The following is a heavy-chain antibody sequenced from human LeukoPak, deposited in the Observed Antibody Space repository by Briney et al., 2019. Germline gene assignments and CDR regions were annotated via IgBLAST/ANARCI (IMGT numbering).Heavy chain of an antibody. V-gene: IGHV4-4*07. CDR3: ARETYYYGSGSYPFDY. J-gene: IGHJ4*02. Sequence: MSSETLSLTCTVSGGSISSYYWSWIRQPAGKGLEWIGRIYTSGSTNYNPSLKSRVTMSVDTSKNQFSLKLTSVTAADTAVYYCARETYYYGSGSYPFDYWGQGTLVTVSS. CDR1: GGSISSYY. CDR2: IYTSGST. D-gene: IGHD3-10*01.